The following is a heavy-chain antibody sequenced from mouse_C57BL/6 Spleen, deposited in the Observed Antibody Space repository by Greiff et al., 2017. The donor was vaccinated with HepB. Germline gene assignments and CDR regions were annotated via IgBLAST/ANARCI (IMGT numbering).Heavy chain of an antibody. V-gene: IGHV3-6*01. CDR3: AQDDYYGSSYVFYWYFDV. D-gene: IGHD1-1*01. J-gene: IGHJ1*03. CDR1: GYSITSGYY. CDR2: ISYDGSN. Sequence: DVKLQESGPGLVKPSQSLSLTCSVTGYSITSGYYWNWIRQFPGNKLEWMGYISYDGSNNYNPSLKNRISITRDTSKNQFFLKLNSVTTEDTATYYCAQDDYYGSSYVFYWYFDVWGTGTTVTVSS.